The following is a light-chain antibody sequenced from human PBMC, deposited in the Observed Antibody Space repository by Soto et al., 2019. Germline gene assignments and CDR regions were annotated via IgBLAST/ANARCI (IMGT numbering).Light chain of an antibody. CDR2: GAS. CDR3: QQYNDWPPLT. V-gene: IGKV3-15*01. CDR1: QRVASD. Sequence: EVVVTQSTAPLSVSPGERATLSCRASQRVASDLAWYQQKPGQAPRLLIFGASIRATGVPDRFSGSGSGTEFTLSISSLQSEDSAVYYCQQYNDWPPLTFGGGTKVDIK. J-gene: IGKJ4*01.